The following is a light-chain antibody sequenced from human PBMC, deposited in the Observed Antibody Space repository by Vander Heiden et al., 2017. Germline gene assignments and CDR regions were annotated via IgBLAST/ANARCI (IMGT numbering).Light chain of an antibody. CDR3: QQDDSYPQT. CDR1: QGISSY. Sequence: AIRMTQSPSSFSASTGDRVTITCRASQGISSYLAWYQQKPGKAPKLLIYAASTLQSGVPSRFSGSGSGTDFTLTISCLQSEDFANYYCQQDDSYPQTFGQGTKVEIK. V-gene: IGKV1-8*01. CDR2: AAS. J-gene: IGKJ1*01.